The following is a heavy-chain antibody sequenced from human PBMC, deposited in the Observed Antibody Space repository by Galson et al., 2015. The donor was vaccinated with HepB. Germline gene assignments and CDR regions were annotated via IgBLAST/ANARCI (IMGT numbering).Heavy chain of an antibody. Sequence: SVKVSCKASGGTFSSYAISWVRQAPGQGLEWMGGIIPIFGTANYAQKFQGRVTITADESTSTAYMELSSLRSEDTAVYYCARRMVRGVSYYYGMDVWGQGTTVTVSS. D-gene: IGHD3-10*01. CDR3: ARRMVRGVSYYYGMDV. J-gene: IGHJ6*02. CDR1: GGTFSSYA. V-gene: IGHV1-69*13. CDR2: IIPIFGTA.